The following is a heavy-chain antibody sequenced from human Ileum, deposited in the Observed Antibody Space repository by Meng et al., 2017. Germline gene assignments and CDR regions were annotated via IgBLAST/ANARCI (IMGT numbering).Heavy chain of an antibody. CDR3: ASSIGDIRVGFDY. V-gene: IGHV4-4*02. Sequence: LQELGPGLVNTLGTLSLTCSVSGGSISSGRWCNWQGQSPGKGLGWIGENVQGGNTNYNPCLKKRDNLSMDKSKNKFSLQQPSVTAADTAVFYCASSIGDIRVGFDYWGQGILVTVSS. J-gene: IGHJ4*02. D-gene: IGHD3-3*02. CDR1: GGSISSGRW. CDR2: NVQGGNT.